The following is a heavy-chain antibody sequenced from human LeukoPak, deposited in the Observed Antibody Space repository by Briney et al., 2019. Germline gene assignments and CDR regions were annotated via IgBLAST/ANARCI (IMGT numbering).Heavy chain of an antibody. CDR3: ARHQRAAADWFDP. J-gene: IGHJ5*02. Sequence: SETLSLTCTVSGGSISDRSYFWGWVRQPPGKGLEWIASVYYSGSTYYNPSLKSRVTISVDTSKNQFSLKLSSVTAADTAVYYCARHQRAAADWFDPWGQGTLVTVSS. CDR1: GGSISDRSYF. D-gene: IGHD6-13*01. V-gene: IGHV4-39*01. CDR2: VYYSGST.